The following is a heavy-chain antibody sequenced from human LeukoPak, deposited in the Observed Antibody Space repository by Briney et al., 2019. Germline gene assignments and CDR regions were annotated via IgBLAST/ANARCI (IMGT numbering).Heavy chain of an antibody. Sequence: SETLSLTCTVSGGSLNGYYWTWVRQAPGKGLEWVGYVSHSGTTKYKSSLKSRVAMSVDTSTNQVSLTLTSLTAADTAVYYCARGGWLAPDYWGQGVLIIVS. CDR2: VSHSGTT. J-gene: IGHJ4*02. D-gene: IGHD6-19*01. CDR1: GGSLNGYY. CDR3: ARGGWLAPDY. V-gene: IGHV4-59*01.